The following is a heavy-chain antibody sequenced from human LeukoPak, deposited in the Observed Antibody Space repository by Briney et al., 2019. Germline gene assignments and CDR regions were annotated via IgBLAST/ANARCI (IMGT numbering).Heavy chain of an antibody. CDR2: VYYNGDT. CDR1: GGSISRSGYY. D-gene: IGHD1/OR15-1a*01. Sequence: MTSETLSLTCTVPGGSISRSGYYWTWFRQPPGKGLERIGYVYYNGDTYYNPSLNSRLTISLDTPRNQFSLKLSSVTAADTAVYYCTGAPNNHYFDYWGQGTLVTVSS. J-gene: IGHJ4*02. V-gene: IGHV4-30-4*08. CDR3: TGAPNNHYFDY.